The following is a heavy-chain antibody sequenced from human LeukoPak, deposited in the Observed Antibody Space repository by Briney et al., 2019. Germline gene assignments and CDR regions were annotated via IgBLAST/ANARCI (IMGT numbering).Heavy chain of an antibody. D-gene: IGHD3-10*01. CDR3: AKADNSGSYYYYYMDV. CDR1: GFTFSSYG. J-gene: IGHJ6*03. CDR2: MSGSGSST. V-gene: IGHV3-23*01. Sequence: PGGSLRLSCAASGFTFSSYGMSWVRQAPGKGLEWVSGMSGSGSSTYYADSVKGRFTISRDNSKNTLYLQMNSLRAEDTAVYYCAKADNSGSYYYYYMDVWGKGTTVTVSS.